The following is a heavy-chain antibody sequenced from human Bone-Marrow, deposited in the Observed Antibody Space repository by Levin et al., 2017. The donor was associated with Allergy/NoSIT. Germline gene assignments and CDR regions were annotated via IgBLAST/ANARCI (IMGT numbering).Heavy chain of an antibody. CDR2: IKSKSDGETT. V-gene: IGHV3-15*01. D-gene: IGHD5-12*01. J-gene: IGHJ4*02. CDR3: TTGLNSGYYEYYFEY. Sequence: GESLKISCAVSGFSFSNAWMTWVRQTPGKGLEWVGRIKSKSDGETTIYTAPVKGRFTISGDDSKNTLYLQMNSLKTEDTAVYYCTTGLNSGYYEYYFEYWGQGALVTVSS. CDR1: GFSFSNAW.